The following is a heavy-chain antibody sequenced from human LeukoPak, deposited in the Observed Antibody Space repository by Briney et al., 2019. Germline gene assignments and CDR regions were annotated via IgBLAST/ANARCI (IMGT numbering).Heavy chain of an antibody. D-gene: IGHD3-22*01. J-gene: IGHJ1*01. V-gene: IGHV3-7*01. CDR1: EFSVGSNY. CDR3: ATDQDHGYFRQ. CDR2: IKEDGSEK. Sequence: PGGSLRLSCAASEFSVGSNYMTWVRQAPGKKPEWVANIKEDGSEKYYDDSVRGRFTISRDNAKNTLYLDMNSLRAEDTAVFYCATDQDHGYFRQWGQGTLVIVSS.